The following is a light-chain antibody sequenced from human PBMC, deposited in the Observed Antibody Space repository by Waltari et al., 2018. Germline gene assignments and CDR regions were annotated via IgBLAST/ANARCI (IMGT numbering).Light chain of an antibody. V-gene: IGKV1-5*03. CDR2: KAS. CDR1: QSILTW. J-gene: IGKJ2*01. Sequence: DIQMTQSPPTLSASVGEGGTITCRASQSILTWLAWYQQKPGKAPKLLIYKASNLQSGVPSRFSGSGSVTEFTLTISSLQPDDFATYYCQQYSSHYTFGQGTKLEIK. CDR3: QQYSSHYT.